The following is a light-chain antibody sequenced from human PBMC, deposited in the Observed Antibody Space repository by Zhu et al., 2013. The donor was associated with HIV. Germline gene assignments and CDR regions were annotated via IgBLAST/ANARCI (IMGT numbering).Light chain of an antibody. CDR3: QQYNNWPRT. V-gene: IGKV3-15*01. CDR2: DAS. J-gene: IGKJ1*01. Sequence: EVVMTQSPATLSVSPGERATLSCRASQSVRSNLAWYQQKPGQAPRLLIYDASTRATGIPARFSGSGSGTEFTFTINSLQSEDFAVYSCQQYNNWPRTFGQGTKVEIK. CDR1: QSVRSN.